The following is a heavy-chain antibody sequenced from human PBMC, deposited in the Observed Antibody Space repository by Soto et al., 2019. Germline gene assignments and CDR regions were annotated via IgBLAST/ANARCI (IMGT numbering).Heavy chain of an antibody. Sequence: SETLSLTCTVSGGSISSGGYYWSWIRQHPGKGLEWIGYIYYSGSTYYNPSLKSRVTISVDTSKNQFSLKLSSVTAADTAVYYCARVRGDYYPPDYWGQGTLVTVSS. J-gene: IGHJ4*02. D-gene: IGHD3-22*01. V-gene: IGHV4-31*03. CDR3: ARVRGDYYPPDY. CDR1: GGSISSGGYY. CDR2: IYYSGST.